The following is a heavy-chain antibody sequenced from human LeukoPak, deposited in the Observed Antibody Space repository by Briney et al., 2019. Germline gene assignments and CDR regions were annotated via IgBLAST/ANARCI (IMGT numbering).Heavy chain of an antibody. CDR1: GFAFSTYA. CDR3: AKEDSSSSRYYFEY. CDR2: ISGSGGGT. Sequence: GVSLRLSCAASGFAFSTYAMSWVRQAPGMGPEWVSAISGSGGGTYYADSVKGRFTISRDNAKNTLYLLMNNLRAEDTAVYYCAKEDSSSSRYYFEYWGRGTLVTVSS. D-gene: IGHD6-6*01. V-gene: IGHV3-23*01. J-gene: IGHJ4*02.